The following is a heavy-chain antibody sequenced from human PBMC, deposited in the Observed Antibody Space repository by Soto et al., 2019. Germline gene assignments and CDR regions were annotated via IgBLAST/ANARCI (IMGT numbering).Heavy chain of an antibody. Sequence: GGSLRLAWAASGFTFSIYGMHWVRQAPGKGLEWVANMRSDGSNKYYTDSVKGQFTISRDISTNTLYLQLNNLRVEDTAMYYCARDRGLGSSTGRDAFDVWGQGTMVTVSS. J-gene: IGHJ3*01. CDR1: GFTFSIYG. D-gene: IGHD6-19*01. V-gene: IGHV3-30*02. CDR2: MRSDGSNK. CDR3: ARDRGLGSSTGRDAFDV.